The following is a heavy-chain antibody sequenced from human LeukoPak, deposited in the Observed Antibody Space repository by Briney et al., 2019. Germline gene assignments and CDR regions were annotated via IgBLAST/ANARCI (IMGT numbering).Heavy chain of an antibody. D-gene: IGHD5-12*01. CDR1: GFTFSSYS. V-gene: IGHV3-48*01. CDR2: ISSSSSTI. Sequence: KPGGSLRLSCAASGFTFSSYSMNWVRQAPGRGLEWVSYISSSSSTIYYADSVKGRFTISRDNAKNSLYLQMNSLRAEDTAVYYCARDKRGYSGYEGLDYWGQGTLVTVSS. J-gene: IGHJ4*02. CDR3: ARDKRGYSGYEGLDY.